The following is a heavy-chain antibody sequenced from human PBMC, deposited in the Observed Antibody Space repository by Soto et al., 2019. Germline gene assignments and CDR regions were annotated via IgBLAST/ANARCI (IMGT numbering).Heavy chain of an antibody. CDR3: AKYCGGDCRHFDA. Sequence: QVQLLQSGAEVKKPGSSVKLSCKASGYNFIAYYIYWVRQAPGQGPAWMGMINPSSGATNYAQKFPGRVTVTRDTSTSTAYLELSRLRSEDAAVDYCAKYCGGDCRHFDAWGQGTLVTVSS. J-gene: IGHJ4*02. CDR1: GYNFIAYY. D-gene: IGHD2-21*02. V-gene: IGHV1-46*01. CDR2: INPSSGAT.